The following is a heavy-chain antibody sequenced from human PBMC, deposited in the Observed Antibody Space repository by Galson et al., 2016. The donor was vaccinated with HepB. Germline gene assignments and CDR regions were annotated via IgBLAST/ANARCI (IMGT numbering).Heavy chain of an antibody. J-gene: IGHJ5*02. Sequence: SVKVSCKASGGALRNYAIDWVRRAPGQGLEWMGGIIPSFGTANYAQKFQGRLTITADKSTSTAYMDLSSLRSEDTAVYYCARADTYCSGGGCYSIRFDPWGQGTLVTVSS. V-gene: IGHV1-69*06. CDR3: ARADTYCSGGGCYSIRFDP. D-gene: IGHD2-15*01. CDR2: IIPSFGTA. CDR1: GGALRNYA.